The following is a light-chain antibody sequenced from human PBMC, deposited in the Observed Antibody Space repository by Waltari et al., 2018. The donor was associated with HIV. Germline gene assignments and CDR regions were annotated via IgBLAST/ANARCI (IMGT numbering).Light chain of an antibody. J-gene: IGLJ3*02. V-gene: IGLV2-14*01. CDR1: ESDLSFYDF. CDR2: SVN. Sequence: QSALTQPASVSAFPGQSITIPCTGPESDLSFYDFVSWYRQDPGKAPQLVMYSVNTRPSETSSRFSGLKSGNTASLRISGLQFEDEGDYYCSSYTSPNTLLFGGGTKLTV. CDR3: SSYTSPNTLL.